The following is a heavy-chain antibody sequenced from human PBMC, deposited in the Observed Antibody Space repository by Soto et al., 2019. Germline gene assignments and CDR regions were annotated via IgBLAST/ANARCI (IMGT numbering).Heavy chain of an antibody. J-gene: IGHJ4*02. CDR3: ARDLSEVRGVITDNLGY. CDR2: INPNSGGT. Sequence: ASVKVSCKASGYTFTGYYMHWVRQAPGQGLEWMGWINPNSGGTNYAQKFQGRVTMTRDTSISTAYMELSRLRSDDTAVYYCARDLSEVRGVITDNLGYWGQGTLLTVSS. D-gene: IGHD3-10*01. V-gene: IGHV1-2*02. CDR1: GYTFTGYY.